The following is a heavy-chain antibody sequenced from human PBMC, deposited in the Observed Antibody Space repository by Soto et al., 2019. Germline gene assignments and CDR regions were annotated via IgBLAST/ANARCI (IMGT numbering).Heavy chain of an antibody. CDR3: ARLSVLRFLEWLQNQYYFDY. Sequence: PSETLSLTCTVSGGSISSSSYYWGWIRQPPGKGLEWIGSIYYSGGTYYNPSLKSRVTISVDTSKNQFSLKLSSVTAADTAVYYCARLSVLRFLEWLQNQYYFDYWGQGTLVTVSS. J-gene: IGHJ4*02. CDR2: IYYSGGT. V-gene: IGHV4-39*01. CDR1: GGSISSSSYY. D-gene: IGHD3-3*01.